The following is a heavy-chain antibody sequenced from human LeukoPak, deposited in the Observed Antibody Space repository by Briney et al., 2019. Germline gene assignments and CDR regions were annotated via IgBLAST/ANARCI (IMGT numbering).Heavy chain of an antibody. Sequence: GGSLRLSCAGSGFTFSHYWMSWARQAPGKGLEWVANIRQDGSARSYVDSVKGRFTISRDNAKDSLFLQLDSLRADDTAVYYCARIGWPSNGGWYFGQWGQGTLVTVSS. CDR2: IRQDGSAR. CDR3: ARIGWPSNGGWYFGQ. CDR1: GFTFSHYW. D-gene: IGHD6-19*01. J-gene: IGHJ4*02. V-gene: IGHV3-7*01.